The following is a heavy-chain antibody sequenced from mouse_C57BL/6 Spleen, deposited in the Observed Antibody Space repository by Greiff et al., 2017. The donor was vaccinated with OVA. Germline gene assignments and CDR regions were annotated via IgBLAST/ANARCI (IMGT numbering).Heavy chain of an antibody. CDR1: GFNIKNTY. V-gene: IGHV14-3*01. J-gene: IGHJ2*01. CDR2: IDPANGNT. Sequence: VQLQQSVAELVRPGASVKLSCTASGFNIKNTYMHWVKQRPEQGLEWIGRIDPANGNTKYAPKFQGKATITADTSSNTAYLQLSSLTSEGTAIYYCASRGDYGSSSFDYWGQGTTLTVSS. D-gene: IGHD1-1*01. CDR3: ASRGDYGSSSFDY.